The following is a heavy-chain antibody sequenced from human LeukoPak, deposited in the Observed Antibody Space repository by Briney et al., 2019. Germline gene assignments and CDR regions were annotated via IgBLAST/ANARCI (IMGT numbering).Heavy chain of an antibody. D-gene: IGHD1-26*01. V-gene: IGHV3-7*01. Sequence: PGGSLRLSCAASGFTFSSYWMSWVRQAPGKGLEWVANIKQDVSEKYYVDSVKGRFTISRDNAKNSLYLQMNSLRAEDTAVYYCARANSTANREPTNYYYYYYMDVWGKGTTVTVSS. CDR2: IKQDVSEK. CDR1: GFTFSSYW. J-gene: IGHJ6*03. CDR3: ARANSTANREPTNYYYYYYMDV.